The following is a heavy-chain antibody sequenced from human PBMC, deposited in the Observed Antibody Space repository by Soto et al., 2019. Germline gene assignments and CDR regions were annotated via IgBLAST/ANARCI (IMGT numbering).Heavy chain of an antibody. CDR3: AREGFYSGSGTYSPPRYYGMDV. Sequence: QVHLVQSGGEVKKPGASVKVSCRASGYTFSNYGISWVRQAPGQWLEWMGWISDYNGNTFYGKKFQGRVTMTTDTSTRTAFMELRSLRSDDTAVYYCAREGFYSGSGTYSPPRYYGMDVWGQGTTVTVSS. J-gene: IGHJ6*02. CDR1: GYTFSNYG. D-gene: IGHD3-10*01. CDR2: ISDYNGNT. V-gene: IGHV1-18*01.